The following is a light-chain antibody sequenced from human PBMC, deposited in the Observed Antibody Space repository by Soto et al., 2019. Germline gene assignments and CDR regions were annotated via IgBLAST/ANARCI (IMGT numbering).Light chain of an antibody. Sequence: EIVLTQSPGILSLSPGERATLSCRASQGVSGHLAWYQQKPGQAPRLLIYSVSSRATGIPDRFSGSGSGTDFTLTITRLEPEDFAVYYCQHYGTSLWTFGQGTKVDIK. CDR3: QHYGTSLWT. CDR1: QGVSGH. V-gene: IGKV3-20*01. CDR2: SVS. J-gene: IGKJ1*01.